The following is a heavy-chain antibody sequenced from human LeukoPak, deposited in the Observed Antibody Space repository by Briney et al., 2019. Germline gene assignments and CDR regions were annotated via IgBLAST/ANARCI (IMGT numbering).Heavy chain of an antibody. D-gene: IGHD1-7*01. CDR1: GGSISSGGYY. V-gene: IGHV4-31*03. CDR3: ARAQPINWNYPYYSDY. CDR2: IYYSGST. Sequence: SQTLSLTCTVSGGSISSGGYYWSWIRQHPGKGLEWIGYIYYSGSTYYNPSLKSRVTISVDTSKNQFSLKLSSVTAADTAVYYCARAQPINWNYPYYSDYWGQGTLVTVSS. J-gene: IGHJ4*02.